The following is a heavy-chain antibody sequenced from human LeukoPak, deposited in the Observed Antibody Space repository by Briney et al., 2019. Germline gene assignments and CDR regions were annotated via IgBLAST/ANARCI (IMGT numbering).Heavy chain of an antibody. V-gene: IGHV3-21*01. J-gene: IGHJ3*02. Sequence: GGSLRLSCAASGFTFSSYGMNWVRQAPGKGLEWVSSISSSSSYIYYADSVKGRFTISRDNAKNSLYLQMNSLRAEDTAVYYCARRIASPGAFDIWGQGTMVTVSS. D-gene: IGHD6-13*01. CDR3: ARRIASPGAFDI. CDR2: ISSSSSYI. CDR1: GFTFSSYG.